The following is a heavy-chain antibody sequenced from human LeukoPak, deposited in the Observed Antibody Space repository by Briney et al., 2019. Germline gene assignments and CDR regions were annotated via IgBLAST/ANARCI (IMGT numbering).Heavy chain of an antibody. J-gene: IGHJ4*02. D-gene: IGHD5-18*01. CDR2: ISGSGGST. V-gene: IGHV3-23*01. CDR1: GFTFSSYA. Sequence: AGGSLRLSCAASGFTFSSYAMSWVRQAPGKGLEWVSAISGSGGSTYYADSVKGRFTISRDNSKNTLYLQMNSLRAEDTAVYYCAKDLGGYSEFDYWGQGTLVTVSS. CDR3: AKDLGGYSEFDY.